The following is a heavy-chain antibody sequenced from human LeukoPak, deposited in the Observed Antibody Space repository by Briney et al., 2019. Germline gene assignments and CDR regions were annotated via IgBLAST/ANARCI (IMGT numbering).Heavy chain of an antibody. Sequence: PGGSLRLSCAASGFSFAGYTMHWVRQAPGKGLEWVSLFSWDGINTYYADSVKGRFTISRDNAKNSLYLQMNSLRAEDTAFYYCAMSGVNYYGSGSYSDYWGQGTLVTVSS. CDR1: GFSFAGYT. J-gene: IGHJ4*02. V-gene: IGHV3-43*01. CDR2: FSWDGINT. CDR3: AMSGVNYYGSGSYSDY. D-gene: IGHD3-10*01.